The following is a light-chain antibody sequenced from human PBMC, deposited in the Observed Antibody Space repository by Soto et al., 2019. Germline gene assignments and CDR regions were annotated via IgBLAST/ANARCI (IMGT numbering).Light chain of an antibody. CDR2: EVS. Sequence: QSALTQPPSASGSPGQSVTISCTGTSSDVGSYKFVSWYQQHPGKAPKLMIYEVSNRPSGVSNRFSGSKSGNTASLTISGLQAEDEADYYCSSYSRSSFYVFGTGTKLTVL. CDR1: SSDVGSYKF. V-gene: IGLV2-14*01. CDR3: SSYSRSSFYV. J-gene: IGLJ1*01.